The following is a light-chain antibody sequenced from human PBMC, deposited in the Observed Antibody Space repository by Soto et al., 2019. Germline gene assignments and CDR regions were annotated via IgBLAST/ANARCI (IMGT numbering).Light chain of an antibody. J-gene: IGKJ5*01. CDR2: DAS. Sequence: ETVLTQSPATLSLSPWGRATLSCRASQSISSYLAWYQQKPGQAPRLLIYDASNRATGIPARFSGSGSGTDFTLTISSLEPEDFAVYYCQQRSNWPPITFGQGTRLEIK. CDR3: QQRSNWPPIT. V-gene: IGKV3-11*01. CDR1: QSISSY.